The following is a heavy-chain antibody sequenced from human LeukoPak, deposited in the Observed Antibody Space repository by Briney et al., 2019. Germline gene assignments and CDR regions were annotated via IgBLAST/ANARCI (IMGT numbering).Heavy chain of an antibody. Sequence: GGSLRLSCAASGFTFSSYWMSWVRQAPGKGLEWVANIKQDGSEKYYVDSVKGRFTISRDNAKNSLYLQMNSLRAEDTAVYDCASAGYDILTGYSMIEYYFDYWGQGTLVTVSS. CDR2: IKQDGSEK. V-gene: IGHV3-7*01. CDR3: ASAGYDILTGYSMIEYYFDY. D-gene: IGHD3-9*01. J-gene: IGHJ4*02. CDR1: GFTFSSYW.